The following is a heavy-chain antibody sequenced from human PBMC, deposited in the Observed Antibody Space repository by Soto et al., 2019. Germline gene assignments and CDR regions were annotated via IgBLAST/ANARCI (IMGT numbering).Heavy chain of an antibody. J-gene: IGHJ4*02. CDR3: ARDLAGDYVY. V-gene: IGHV3-30-3*01. D-gene: IGHD4-17*01. CDR2: ISYDGSNK. CDR1: GFTFSSYA. Sequence: QVQLVESGGSVVQPGRSLRLSCAASGFTFSSYAMHWVRQAPGKGLEWVAVISYDGSNKYYADSVKGRFTISRDNSKNTLYLQMNSLRAEDTAVYYCARDLAGDYVYWGQGTLVTVSS.